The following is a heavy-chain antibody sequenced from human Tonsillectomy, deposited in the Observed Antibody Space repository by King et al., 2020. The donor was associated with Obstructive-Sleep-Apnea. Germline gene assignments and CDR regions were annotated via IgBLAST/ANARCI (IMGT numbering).Heavy chain of an antibody. CDR3: AKDGLTYYYDSSGYYRRDDAFDI. Sequence: VQLVESGGGVVQPGRSLRLSCAASGFTFSSYGMHWVRQAPGKGLEWVAVISYDGSNKYYADSVKGRFTISRDNSKNTLYLQMNSLRAEDTAVYYCAKDGLTYYYDSSGYYRRDDAFDIWGQGTMVTVSS. J-gene: IGHJ3*02. CDR1: GFTFSSYG. CDR2: ISYDGSNK. D-gene: IGHD3-22*01. V-gene: IGHV3-30*18.